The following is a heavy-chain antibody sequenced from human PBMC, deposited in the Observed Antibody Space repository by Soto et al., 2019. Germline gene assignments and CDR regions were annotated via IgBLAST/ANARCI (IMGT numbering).Heavy chain of an antibody. J-gene: IGHJ6*03. CDR1: GFTFSSYA. CDR3: AKAGFYGDYLYYYYMDV. D-gene: IGHD4-17*01. V-gene: IGHV3-23*01. CDR2: ISGSGGST. Sequence: PGGSLRLSCAASGFTFSSYAMSWVRQAPGKGLEWVSAISGSGGSTYYADSVKGRFTISRDNSKNTLYLQMNSLRAEDTAVYYCAKAGFYGDYLYYYYMDVWGKGTTVTVSS.